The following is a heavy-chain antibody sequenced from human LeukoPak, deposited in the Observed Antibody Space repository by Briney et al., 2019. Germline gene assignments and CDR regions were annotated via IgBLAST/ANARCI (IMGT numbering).Heavy chain of an antibody. D-gene: IGHD1-26*01. CDR3: ASRSIVGATENYFDY. Sequence: ASVKVSCKASGGTFSTFALSWVRQAPGQGPDWMGGIIPILGTANYAQKFQGRVTITADEPTTTAYMDLSSLRSEDTAVYYCASRSIVGATENYFDYWGQGTLVTVSS. J-gene: IGHJ4*02. V-gene: IGHV1-69*01. CDR2: IIPILGTA. CDR1: GGTFSTFA.